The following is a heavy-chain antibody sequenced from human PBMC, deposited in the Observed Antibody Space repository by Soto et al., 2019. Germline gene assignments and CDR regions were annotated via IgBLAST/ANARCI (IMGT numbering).Heavy chain of an antibody. Sequence: QVQLVQSGAEVKKPGSSVKVSCKASGGTFSSYAISWVRQAPGQGLEWMGGIIPIFGTANYAQKFQGRVTITADESTRTAYMSLSSLRSEDAAVYYCARDNTPEMDTSDGYYFDYWGQGTLVTVSS. V-gene: IGHV1-69*01. CDR1: GGTFSSYA. D-gene: IGHD5-18*01. CDR3: ARDNTPEMDTSDGYYFDY. J-gene: IGHJ4*02. CDR2: IIPIFGTA.